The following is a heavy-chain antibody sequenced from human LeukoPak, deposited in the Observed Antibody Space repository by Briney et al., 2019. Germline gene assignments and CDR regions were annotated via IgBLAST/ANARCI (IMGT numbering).Heavy chain of an antibody. CDR1: GFTFSNYA. V-gene: IGHV3-30-3*01. CDR2: ISYDGSNK. D-gene: IGHD5-12*01. Sequence: GGSLRLSCAASGFTFSNYAMHWVRQAPGKGLEWVAVISYDGSNKYYADSVKGRFTISRDNFKNALYLQMNSLRAEDTAVFYCARDRSSYEYYFDHWGQGTLVTVSS. CDR3: ARDRSSYEYYFDH. J-gene: IGHJ4*02.